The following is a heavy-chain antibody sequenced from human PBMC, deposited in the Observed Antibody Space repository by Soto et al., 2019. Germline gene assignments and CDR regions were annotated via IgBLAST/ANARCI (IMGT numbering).Heavy chain of an antibody. J-gene: IGHJ6*02. CDR1: GFTFDDYT. V-gene: IGHV3-43*01. Sequence: GGSLRLSCAASGFTFDDYTRHWVRQAPGKGLEWVSLISWDGGSTYYADSVKGRLTISRDNSKNSLYLQMNSLRTEDTALYYCAKDISRVYYYYGMDVWGQGTTVTVSS. CDR2: ISWDGGST. CDR3: AKDISRVYYYYGMDV.